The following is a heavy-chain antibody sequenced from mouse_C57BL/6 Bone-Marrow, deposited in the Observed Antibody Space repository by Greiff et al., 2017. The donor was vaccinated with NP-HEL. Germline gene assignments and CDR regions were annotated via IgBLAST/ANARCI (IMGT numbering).Heavy chain of an antibody. Sequence: QVQLQQSGAELARPGASVKLSCKASGYTFTSYGISWVKQRTGQGLEWIGEIYPRSGNTYYNEKFKGKATLTADKSSSTAYMALRSLTSEDAAVYFCARGGGSSFDYWGQGTTLTVSS. CDR1: GYTFTSYG. CDR2: IYPRSGNT. CDR3: ARGGGSSFDY. D-gene: IGHD1-1*01. V-gene: IGHV1-81*01. J-gene: IGHJ2*01.